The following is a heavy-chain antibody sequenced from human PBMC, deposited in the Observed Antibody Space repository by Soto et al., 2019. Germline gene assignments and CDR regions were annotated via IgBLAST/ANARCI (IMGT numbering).Heavy chain of an antibody. J-gene: IGHJ4*02. CDR2: VSWNGSRT. D-gene: IGHD4-17*01. CDR3: VRRTVCGDYVCY. V-gene: IGHV3-35*01. CDR1: GFTLSNSD. Sequence: EVQLVESGGGLVQPGGSLRLSCAASGFTLSNSDMNWVHQAPGKGLEWVSGVSWNGSRTHYADSVKGRFIISRDNSRNTLYLQTNSLRAEDTAVYYCVRRTVCGDYVCYWGQGTLVTVSS.